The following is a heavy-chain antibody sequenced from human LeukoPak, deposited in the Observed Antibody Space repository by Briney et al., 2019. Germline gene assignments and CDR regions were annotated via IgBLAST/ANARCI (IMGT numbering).Heavy chain of an antibody. J-gene: IGHJ6*02. CDR3: AREVKHSSTSFYYYYGMDV. CDR2: INPSGGST. CDR1: GYTFTSYY. D-gene: IGHD2-2*01. V-gene: IGHV1-46*01. Sequence: GASVKVSCKASGYTFTSYYMHWVRQAPGQGLEWMGIINPSGGSTSYAQKFQGRVTMTRDTSTSTVYMEVSSLRSEDTAVYYCAREVKHSSTSFYYYYGMDVWGQGTTVTVPS.